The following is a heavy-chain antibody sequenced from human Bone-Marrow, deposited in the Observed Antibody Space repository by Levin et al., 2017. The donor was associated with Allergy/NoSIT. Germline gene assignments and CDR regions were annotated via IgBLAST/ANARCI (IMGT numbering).Heavy chain of an antibody. V-gene: IGHV3-7*01. CDR1: GFTFTNYW. Sequence: LSLTCAVSGFTFTNYWMSWVRQAPGRGLEWLANINPDGSEKYSVDSVTGRFTISRDNAKNSLYLQMNSLRVEDTALYYCARDLAAWDYWGQGTLVTVSS. CDR2: INPDGSEK. CDR3: ARDLAAWDY. J-gene: IGHJ4*02.